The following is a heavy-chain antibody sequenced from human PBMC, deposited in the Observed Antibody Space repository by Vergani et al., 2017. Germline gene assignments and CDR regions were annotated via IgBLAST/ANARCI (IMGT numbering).Heavy chain of an antibody. CDR2: ISGSSSYV. D-gene: IGHD2-8*01. CDR3: ARGLWDCTHIRCSPPSY. CDR1: GFSFSSYS. Sequence: VQLVESGGGVVQPGGSLRLSCAASGFSFSSYSMNWVRQALGKGLEWVASISGSSSYVFYRDSVEGRFTITRDNAKKAVYLQMNSLRAEDTAMYFCARGLWDCTHIRCSPPSYWGQGTQVTVSS. V-gene: IGHV3-21*01. J-gene: IGHJ4*02.